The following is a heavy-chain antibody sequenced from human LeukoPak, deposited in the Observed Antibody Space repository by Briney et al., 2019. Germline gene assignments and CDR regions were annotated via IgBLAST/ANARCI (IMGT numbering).Heavy chain of an antibody. J-gene: IGHJ6*03. CDR1: WFTLSSDY. V-gene: IGHV3-53*01. CDR2: IYSGGST. CDR3: ARGYYFLDL. Sequence: GGSLRLSCAASWFTLSSDYMNWVRQAPGKGLEWVSVIYSGGSTYYADSVKGRFTISRDSSKNTLYLQMNSLRAADAAVYYCARGYYFLDLWGKGTTVTVSS.